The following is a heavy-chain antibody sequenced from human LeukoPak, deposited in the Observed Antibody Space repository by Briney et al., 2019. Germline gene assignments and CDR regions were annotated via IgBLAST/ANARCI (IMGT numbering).Heavy chain of an antibody. CDR3: AREDMVQGVRWFDP. Sequence: ASVKVSCKASGYTFTSYGISWVRQAPGQGLEWMGWISAYSGNTNYAQELQGRVTMTTDTSTSTAYMELRSLRSDDTAVYYCAREDMVQGVRWFDPWGQGTLVTVSS. V-gene: IGHV1-18*01. CDR2: ISAYSGNT. D-gene: IGHD3-10*01. J-gene: IGHJ5*02. CDR1: GYTFTSYG.